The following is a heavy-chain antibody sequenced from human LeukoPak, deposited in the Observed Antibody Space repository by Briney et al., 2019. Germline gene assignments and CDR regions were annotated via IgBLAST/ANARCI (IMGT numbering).Heavy chain of an antibody. Sequence: SETLSLTCTVSGGSISSGSYYWSWVRQPAGKRLEWIGRIYNSGSTNYNPSLKSRVTISVDTSNNLFSLKLSSVTAADTAVYYCARDSSGYCGSTRCFDSAFDIWGQGTVDTVSS. CDR3: ARDSSGYCGSTRCFDSAFDI. V-gene: IGHV4-61*02. D-gene: IGHD2-2*01. CDR1: GGSISSGSYY. CDR2: IYNSGST. J-gene: IGHJ3*02.